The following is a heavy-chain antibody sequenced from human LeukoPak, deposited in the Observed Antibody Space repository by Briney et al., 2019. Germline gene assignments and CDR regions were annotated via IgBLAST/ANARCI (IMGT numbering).Heavy chain of an antibody. J-gene: IGHJ2*01. CDR2: INHSGST. CDR3: ARGRSTTVVTSSYWYFDL. Sequence: SETLSPTCAVYGGSFSGYYWSWIRQPPGKGLEWIGEINHSGSTNYNPSLKSRVTISVDTSKNQFSLKLSSVTAADTAVYYCARGRSTTVVTSSYWYFDLWGRGTLVTVSS. V-gene: IGHV4-34*01. CDR1: GGSFSGYY. D-gene: IGHD4-23*01.